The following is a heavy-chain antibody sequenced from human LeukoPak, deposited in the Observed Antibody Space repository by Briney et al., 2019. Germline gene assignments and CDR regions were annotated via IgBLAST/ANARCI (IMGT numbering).Heavy chain of an antibody. CDR1: GVSISSGGYS. CDR2: IYHSGST. J-gene: IGHJ4*02. V-gene: IGHV4-30-2*01. Sequence: SETLSLTCVVSGVSISSGGYSWSWIRQPPGKGLEWIGYIYHSGSTYYNPSLKSRVTISVDTSKNQFSLKLSSVTAADTAVYYCARVSASADSYGNGPFDYWGQGTLVTVSS. D-gene: IGHD5-18*01. CDR3: ARVSASADSYGNGPFDY.